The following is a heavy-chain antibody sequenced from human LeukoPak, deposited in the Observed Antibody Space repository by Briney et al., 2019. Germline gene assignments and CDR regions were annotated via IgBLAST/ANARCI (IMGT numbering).Heavy chain of an antibody. CDR1: GGSVSSGSYY. CDR3: ARVTEYYDFWSGYYEGYNWFDP. CDR2: IYYSGSI. D-gene: IGHD3-3*01. V-gene: IGHV4-61*01. J-gene: IGHJ5*02. Sequence: PSETLSLTCTVSGGSVSSGSYYWSWIRQPPGKGLEWIGYIYYSGSINYNPSLKSRVTISVDTSKNQFSLKLSSVTAADTAVYYCARVTEYYDFWSGYYEGYNWFDPWGQETLVTVSS.